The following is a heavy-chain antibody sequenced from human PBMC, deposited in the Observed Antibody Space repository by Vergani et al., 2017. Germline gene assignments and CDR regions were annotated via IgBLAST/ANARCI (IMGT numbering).Heavy chain of an antibody. CDR1: GGSISSYY. D-gene: IGHD2-2*02. CDR2: IYTSGST. CDR3: ARDPRYCSSTSCYRNAFDI. Sequence: QVQLQESGPGLVKPSETLSLTCTVSGGSISSYYWRWIRQPAGKGLEWIGRIYTSGSTNYNPSLKSRVTMSVDTSKNQFSLKLSSVTAADTAVYYCARDPRYCSSTSCYRNAFDIWGQGTMVTVSS. V-gene: IGHV4-4*07. J-gene: IGHJ3*02.